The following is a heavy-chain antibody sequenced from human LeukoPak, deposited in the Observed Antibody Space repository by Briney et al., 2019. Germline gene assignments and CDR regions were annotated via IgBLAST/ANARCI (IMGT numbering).Heavy chain of an antibody. CDR3: ARTPALAAAGNGYWFDP. CDR2: IIPIFGTA. CDR1: GGTLSSYA. V-gene: IGHV1-69*05. J-gene: IGHJ5*02. D-gene: IGHD6-13*01. Sequence: SVKVSCKASGGTLSSYAISWVRQAPGQGLEWMGGIIPIFGTANYAQKFQGRVTITTDESTSTAYMELSSLRSEDTAVYYCARTPALAAAGNGYWFDPWGQGTLVTVSS.